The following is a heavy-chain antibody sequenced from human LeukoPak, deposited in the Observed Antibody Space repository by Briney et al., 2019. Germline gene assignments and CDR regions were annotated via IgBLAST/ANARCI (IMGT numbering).Heavy chain of an antibody. CDR1: GFTFSSYS. J-gene: IGHJ4*02. Sequence: GGSLRLSCAASGFTFSSYSMNWVRQAPGKGLEWVSSISSSSSYIYYADSVKGRFTISRDNAENSLYLQMNSLRDEDTAVYSCARDKDWGFDYWGQGTLVTVSS. D-gene: IGHD3-16*01. V-gene: IGHV3-21*01. CDR3: ARDKDWGFDY. CDR2: ISSSSSYI.